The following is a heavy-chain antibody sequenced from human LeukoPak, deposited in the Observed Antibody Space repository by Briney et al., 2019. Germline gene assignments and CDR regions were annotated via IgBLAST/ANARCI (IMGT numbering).Heavy chain of an antibody. CDR3: TTSDMYYDILTGYYADNGFDI. Sequence: GGSLRLSCAASGFTLSNAWMNWVRQAPGKGLEWVGRIKSKTDDGTIDYAAPVKGRFSISRDDSENTLYLQMNSLKTEDTAVYYCTTSDMYYDILTGYYADNGFDIWGQGTMVTVSS. D-gene: IGHD3-9*01. J-gene: IGHJ3*02. V-gene: IGHV3-15*01. CDR1: GFTLSNAW. CDR2: IKSKTDDGTI.